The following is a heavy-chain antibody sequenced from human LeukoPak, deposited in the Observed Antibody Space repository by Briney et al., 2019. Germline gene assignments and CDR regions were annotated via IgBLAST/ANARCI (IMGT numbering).Heavy chain of an antibody. Sequence: GTSLRLSCEASGFIFNHYALHWVRQAPHKGLEWVAVIWRDGTNRYYADSVKGRFSIFRAASQKRVFLQMNSLRAEDTAVYYCVRDAQRGFDYSNSLQYWGQGALVTVSS. D-gene: IGHD4-11*01. CDR3: VRDAQRGFDYSNSLQY. CDR1: GFIFNHYA. V-gene: IGHV3-33*01. J-gene: IGHJ4*02. CDR2: IWRDGTNR.